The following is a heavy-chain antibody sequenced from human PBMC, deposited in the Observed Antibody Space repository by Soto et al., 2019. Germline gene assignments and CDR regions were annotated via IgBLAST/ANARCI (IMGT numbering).Heavy chain of an antibody. CDR3: ATDVLLYYYYGMDV. Sequence: ASVKVSCKASGYTFTGYYMHWVRQAPGQGLEWMGWINPNSGGTNYAQKFQGRVTMTRDTSISTAYMELSRLRSDDTAVYYCATDVLLYYYYGMDVWGQGTTVTVSS. V-gene: IGHV1-2*02. CDR2: INPNSGGT. J-gene: IGHJ6*02. D-gene: IGHD3-10*01. CDR1: GYTFTGYY.